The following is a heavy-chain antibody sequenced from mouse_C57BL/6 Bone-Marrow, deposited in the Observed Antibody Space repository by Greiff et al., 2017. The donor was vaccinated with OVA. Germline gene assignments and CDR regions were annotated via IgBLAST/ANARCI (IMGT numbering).Heavy chain of an antibody. D-gene: IGHD2-3*01. CDR2: INPRNGGT. Sequence: VQLQQPGTELVKPGASVKLSCKASGYTFTSYWIHLVKQRPGQGLEWIGNINPRNGGTDYSEKFKSKATLTVDKSSSTAYMQLSSLSSEESAAYYCARGWLPYAMDYWGQGTSVTVSA. CDR1: GYTFTSYW. CDR3: ARGWLPYAMDY. V-gene: IGHV1-53*01. J-gene: IGHJ4*01.